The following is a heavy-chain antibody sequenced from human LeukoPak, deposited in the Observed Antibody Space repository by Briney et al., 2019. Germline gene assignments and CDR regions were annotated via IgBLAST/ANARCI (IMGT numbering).Heavy chain of an antibody. J-gene: IGHJ6*03. CDR3: ARGGSPSTKFWSGYLGSYYYMDV. V-gene: IGHV3-7*01. CDR2: IKQDGSEK. CDR1: GFTFSSYW. Sequence: SGGSLRLSCAASGFTFSSYWMSWVRQAPGKGLEWVANIKQDGSEKYYVDSVKGRFTISRDNAKNSLYLQMNSLRAEDTAVYYCARGGSPSTKFWSGYLGSYYYMDVWGKGTTVTVSS. D-gene: IGHD3-3*01.